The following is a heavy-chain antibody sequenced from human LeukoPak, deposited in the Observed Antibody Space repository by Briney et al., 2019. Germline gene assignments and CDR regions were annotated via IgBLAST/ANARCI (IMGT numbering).Heavy chain of an antibody. Sequence: SETLSLTCTVSGGSISSYYWSWIRQPAGKGLEWIGRTYTSGSTNYNPSLKSRVTMSVDTSKNQFSLKLSSVTAADTAVYYCAGTDNYYYYYYMDVWGKGTTVTVSS. J-gene: IGHJ6*03. D-gene: IGHD1-1*01. CDR3: AGTDNYYYYYYMDV. CDR1: GGSISSYY. V-gene: IGHV4-4*07. CDR2: TYTSGST.